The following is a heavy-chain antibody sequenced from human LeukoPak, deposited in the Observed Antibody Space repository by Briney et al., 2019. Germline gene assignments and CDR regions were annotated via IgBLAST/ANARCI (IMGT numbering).Heavy chain of an antibody. J-gene: IGHJ6*04. CDR2: ISYDGRKK. CDR1: GFTFSSYA. D-gene: IGHD4-17*01. CDR3: GRAGYGGYIGYYSIDV. Sequence: PGRSLRLSCAASGFTFSSYAMHWVRQAPGKGLEWVASISYDGRKKYYADSLKGRFTISRDNSKKTLYLQMNSLRDEDKAVYYCGRAGYGGYIGYYSIDVWGEGTTVTVSS. V-gene: IGHV3-30*04.